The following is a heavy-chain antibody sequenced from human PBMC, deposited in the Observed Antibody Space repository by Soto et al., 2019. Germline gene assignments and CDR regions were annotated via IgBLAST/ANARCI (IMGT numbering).Heavy chain of an antibody. V-gene: IGHV1-69*13. CDR2: IIPIFGTA. D-gene: IGHD2-2*01. CDR3: ARGFCISTSCSPYYYGMAV. CDR1: GGTFSSYA. Sequence: SVKVSCKASGGTFSSYAISWVRQAPGQGLEWMGGIIPIFGTANYAQKFQGRVTITADESTSTAYMELSSLRSEDTAVYYCARGFCISTSCSPYYYGMAVWGQGTTVTVSS. J-gene: IGHJ6*02.